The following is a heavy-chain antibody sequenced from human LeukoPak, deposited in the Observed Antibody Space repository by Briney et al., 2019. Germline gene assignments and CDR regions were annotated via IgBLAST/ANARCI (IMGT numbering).Heavy chain of an antibody. V-gene: IGHV1-8*02. CDR3: ARGRSFGLKANLDS. Sequence: GASVKVSCKASGYTFTSYGISWVRQAPGQGLEWMGWMSPYGGDTKYAQKFQARVTMTRDTSVSTAYMELSSLSSEDTAVYYCARGRSFGLKANLDSWGQGTLVTVSS. D-gene: IGHD3/OR15-3a*01. CDR2: MSPYGGDT. J-gene: IGHJ4*02. CDR1: GYTFTSYG.